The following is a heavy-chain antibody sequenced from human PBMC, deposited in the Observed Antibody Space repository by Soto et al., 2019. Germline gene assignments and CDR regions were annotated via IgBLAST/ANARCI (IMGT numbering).Heavy chain of an antibody. V-gene: IGHV4-30-2*01. J-gene: IGHJ2*01. Sequence: QLQLQESGSGLVKPSQTLSLTCAVSGDSISSGGYSWSWLRQPPGKGLEWIGYIYHSGSTYYNPPLKSRVTISVDRAKNQFSLKLSSVTAADTAVYYCARSVATVTTINWYFDLWGRGTLVTVSS. CDR1: GDSISSGGYS. CDR2: IYHSGST. D-gene: IGHD4-4*01. CDR3: ARSVATVTTINWYFDL.